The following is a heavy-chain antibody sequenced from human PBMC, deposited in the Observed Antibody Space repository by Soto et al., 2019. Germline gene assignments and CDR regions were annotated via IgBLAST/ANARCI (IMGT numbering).Heavy chain of an antibody. Sequence: QFQLVQSGAEVKKPGASVKVSCKASGYTFTSYGISWVRQAPVQGREWMGWISAYNGNTNYAQKLQVRVTMTTDTSNSTDYMELPSLRSDDTAVYYCASGQADYHGSGSYHHYAMDLWGQGTTVTVSS. J-gene: IGHJ6*02. D-gene: IGHD3-10*01. CDR2: ISAYNGNT. V-gene: IGHV1-18*01. CDR1: GYTFTSYG. CDR3: ASGQADYHGSGSYHHYAMDL.